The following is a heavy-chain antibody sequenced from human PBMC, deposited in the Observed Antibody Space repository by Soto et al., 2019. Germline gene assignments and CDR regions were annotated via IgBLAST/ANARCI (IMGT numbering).Heavy chain of an antibody. CDR2: ISAGGDST. Sequence: EVQLLESGGGLVQPGGSLRLSCAASGFTFNTYGMSWVRQAPGKGLEWVSVISAGGDSTYYADSVKGRFTISRDNSKNTLYLQMNSRRAEDTAVYYCAKDWGSGWFRSYFDSWGQGTLVTVSS. J-gene: IGHJ4*02. V-gene: IGHV3-23*01. CDR3: AKDWGSGWFRSYFDS. CDR1: GFTFNTYG. D-gene: IGHD6-19*01.